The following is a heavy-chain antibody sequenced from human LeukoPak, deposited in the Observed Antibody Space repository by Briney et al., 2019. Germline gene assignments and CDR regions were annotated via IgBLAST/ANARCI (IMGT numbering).Heavy chain of an antibody. D-gene: IGHD3-16*01. CDR3: ASSWGDSQRAFDI. J-gene: IGHJ3*02. Sequence: ASVKVSCKASGYTFTGYYMHWVRQAPGQGLEWMVWINPNSGGTNYAQKFQGWVTMTRDTSISTAYMELSRLRSDDTAVYYCASSWGDSQRAFDIWGQGTMVTVSS. CDR2: INPNSGGT. CDR1: GYTFTGYY. V-gene: IGHV1-2*04.